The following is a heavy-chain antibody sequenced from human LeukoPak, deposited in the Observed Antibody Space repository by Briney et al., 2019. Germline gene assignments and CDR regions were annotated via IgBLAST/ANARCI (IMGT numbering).Heavy chain of an antibody. J-gene: IGHJ6*03. CDR2: IYYSGST. CDR1: GGSISSSSYY. D-gene: IGHD1-26*01. V-gene: IGHV4-39*01. CDR3: ARHDVGATRIYYYYYMDV. Sequence: SETLSLTCTVSGGSISSSSYYWGWIRQPPGKGLEWIGSIYYSGSTYYNPSLKSRVTISVDTSKNQFSLKLSSVTAADTAVYYCARHDVGATRIYYYYYMDVWGKGTTVTVSS.